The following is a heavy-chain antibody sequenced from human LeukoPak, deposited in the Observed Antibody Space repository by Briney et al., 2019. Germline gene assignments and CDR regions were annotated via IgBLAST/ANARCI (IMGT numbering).Heavy chain of an antibody. V-gene: IGHV3-48*03. Sequence: GGSLRLSCAASRFTFSSYEMNWVRQAPGKGLEWVSYISSSGSTIYYADSVKGRFTISRDNAKNSLYLQMNSLRAEDTAVYYCARANRAWSSFDYWGQGTLVTVSS. J-gene: IGHJ4*02. D-gene: IGHD2-8*02. CDR3: ARANRAWSSFDY. CDR2: ISSSGSTI. CDR1: RFTFSSYE.